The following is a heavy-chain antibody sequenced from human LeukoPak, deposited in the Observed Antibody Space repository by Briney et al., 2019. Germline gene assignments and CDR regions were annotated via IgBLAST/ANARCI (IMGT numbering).Heavy chain of an antibody. Sequence: SETLSLTCTVSGGSISSSRYYWGWIRHPPGKGLEWIGEINHSGSSYYNPSLKSRVTISVDTSKNQFSLKLSSVTAADTAVYYCAILNYGDSDRYFDYWGQGTLVTVSS. D-gene: IGHD4-17*01. V-gene: IGHV4-39*07. CDR3: AILNYGDSDRYFDY. J-gene: IGHJ4*02. CDR1: GGSISSSRYY. CDR2: INHSGSS.